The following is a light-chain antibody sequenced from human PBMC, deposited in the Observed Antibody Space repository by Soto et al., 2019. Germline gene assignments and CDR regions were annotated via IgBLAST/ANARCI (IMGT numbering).Light chain of an antibody. J-gene: IGLJ2*01. V-gene: IGLV1-40*01. Sequence: QSVLTQPPSVSGAPGQRVTISCTGSSSNIGAGYDVHWYQQLPGTAPKLLIYGNSNRPSGVPDRFSGSKSGTSASLAITGLQADDEADYYCQSYDSSLSHVVFGGGTKVTVL. CDR2: GNS. CDR3: QSYDSSLSHVV. CDR1: SSNIGAGYD.